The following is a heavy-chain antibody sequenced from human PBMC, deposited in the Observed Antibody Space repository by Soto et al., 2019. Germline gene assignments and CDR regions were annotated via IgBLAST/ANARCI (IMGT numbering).Heavy chain of an antibody. Sequence: QITLKESGPTLVKPTQTLTLTCTFSGFSLSTSGVGVGWIRQPPGKALEYLALIYWDDDKRYSPSLKNRLTITKDTSTNQVVLTMTNLDPVDTATYYCAHRRFYYSDWDRGVFDYWGQGTLVTVSS. CDR2: IYWDDDK. CDR3: AHRRFYYSDWDRGVFDY. J-gene: IGHJ4*02. CDR1: GFSLSTSGVG. V-gene: IGHV2-5*02. D-gene: IGHD3-10*01.